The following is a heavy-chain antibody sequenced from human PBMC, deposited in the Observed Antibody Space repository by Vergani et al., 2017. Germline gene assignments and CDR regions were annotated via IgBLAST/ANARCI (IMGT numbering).Heavy chain of an antibody. CDR2: VEDSGYF. CDR1: GGSLSGYY. J-gene: IGHJ4*02. D-gene: IGHD1-14*01. CDR3: ARSIVSRNPPDYFDN. Sequence: QVQLQESGPGLVRPSETLSLTCTVSGGSLSGYYWNWIRQTPGAGLEWIGYVEDSGYFNYNPSRKTRLSMSSDTSNNQFSLMLSSVTVADTAVYYCARSIVSRNPPDYFDNWGQGTLVTLSS. V-gene: IGHV4-59*01.